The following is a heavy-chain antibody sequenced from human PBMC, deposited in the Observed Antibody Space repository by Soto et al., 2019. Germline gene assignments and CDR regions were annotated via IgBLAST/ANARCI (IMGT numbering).Heavy chain of an antibody. D-gene: IGHD4-17*01. V-gene: IGHV1-69*01. CDR1: GGTFSNYA. CDR2: IIPLFGTA. CDR3: ARGGGDDYGEDY. Sequence: QVQLVQSGAEVKKPGSSVKVSCKASGGTFSNYAISWVRQAPGQGLEWMGGIIPLFGTANYAQKFQGRVTITADESTSPAHMEMSSLRSEDTAVYYCARGGGDDYGEDYWGQGTLVSVSS. J-gene: IGHJ4*02.